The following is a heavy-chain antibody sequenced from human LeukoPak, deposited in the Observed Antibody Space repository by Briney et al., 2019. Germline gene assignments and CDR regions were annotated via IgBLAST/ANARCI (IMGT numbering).Heavy chain of an antibody. D-gene: IGHD6-13*01. CDR1: GFTFSSYE. CDR2: ISGSGSTI. J-gene: IGHJ3*02. CDR3: ASEGSRRRGAFDI. Sequence: GGSLRLSCAASGFTFSSYEMNWVRQAPGKGLEWVSCISGSGSTINYADSVKGRFTISRDNAKNSLYLQLNSLRAEDTALYYCASEGSRRRGAFDIWAQGPMVTVSS. V-gene: IGHV3-48*03.